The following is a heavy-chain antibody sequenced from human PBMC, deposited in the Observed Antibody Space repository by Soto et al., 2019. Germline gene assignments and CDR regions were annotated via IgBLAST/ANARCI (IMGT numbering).Heavy chain of an antibody. CDR3: VRDGTKTLRDWFDP. CDR2: IYATGTT. V-gene: IGHV4-4*07. Sequence: TLSLTCTVSGASISGFYWSWIRKSAGKGLEWIGRIYATGTTDYNPSLKIRVMMSVDTSKKQFSLKLRSVTAADTAVYYCVRDGTKTLRDWFDPWGQGVSVTVSS. J-gene: IGHJ5*02. CDR1: GASISGFY. D-gene: IGHD1-1*01.